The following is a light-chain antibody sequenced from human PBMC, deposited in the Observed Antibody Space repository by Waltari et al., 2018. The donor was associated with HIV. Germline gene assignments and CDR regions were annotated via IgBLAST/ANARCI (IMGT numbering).Light chain of an antibody. CDR2: GGI. V-gene: IGKV3-20*01. CDR3: QYFDGSSYT. CDR1: QSVTATF. Sequence: EIVLTQSPGTLSLSAGERATLSCRASQSVTATFLGWVQQKPGQAPRLLVYGGISVATGIPDRFTASASGTDFTLTISRLEPEDFAVYYCQYFDGSSYTFGQGTRLAIK. J-gene: IGKJ2*01.